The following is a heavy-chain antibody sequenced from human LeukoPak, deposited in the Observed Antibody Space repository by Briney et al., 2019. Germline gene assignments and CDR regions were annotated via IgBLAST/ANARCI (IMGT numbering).Heavy chain of an antibody. CDR3: ARERSSSVDY. CDR2: ISSSGGTI. Sequence: GGTPRLSRAASGFTFSIYEMNWVRQAAGHGLEWVSYISSSGGTIYHADSVKGRFTISRDNAKNSLYLQMNSLRAEDTAVYYCARERSSSVDYWGQGTLVTVSS. CDR1: GFTFSIYE. V-gene: IGHV3-48*03. J-gene: IGHJ4*02. D-gene: IGHD6-13*01.